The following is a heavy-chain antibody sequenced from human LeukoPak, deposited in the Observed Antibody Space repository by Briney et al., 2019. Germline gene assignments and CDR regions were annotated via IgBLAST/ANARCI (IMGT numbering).Heavy chain of an antibody. V-gene: IGHV3-30*02. J-gene: IGHJ4*02. CDR3: ASGYSVEGPAAMRY. D-gene: IGHD2-2*01. CDR2: IPYDGSNK. Sequence: GGSLRLSCAAPGFTFSSYVMHWVRQAPGKGLEWVAFIPYDGSNKYYADSVKGRFTISRDNSKNTLYLQMNSLRAEDTAVYYCASGYSVEGPAAMRYWGQGTLVTVSS. CDR1: GFTFSSYV.